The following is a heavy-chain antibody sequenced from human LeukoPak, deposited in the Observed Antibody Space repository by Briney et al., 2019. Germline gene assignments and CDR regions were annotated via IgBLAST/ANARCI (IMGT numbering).Heavy chain of an antibody. CDR2: IYVDGNT. Sequence: SQTLSLTCTVSGGSVSSGNDYWSWIRQPAGKGLEWIGRIYVDGNTNYNPSLESRVTMSLDTPKNQFSLKLRSVTAADTAVYYCARGAGRVDYWGQGTLVTVSS. D-gene: IGHD1-26*01. CDR3: ARGAGRVDY. V-gene: IGHV4-61*02. CDR1: GGSVSSGNDY. J-gene: IGHJ4*02.